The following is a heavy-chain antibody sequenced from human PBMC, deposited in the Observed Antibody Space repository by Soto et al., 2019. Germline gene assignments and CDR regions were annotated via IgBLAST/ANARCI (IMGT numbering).Heavy chain of an antibody. CDR3: ARERAGAGTEGGWFDP. V-gene: IGHV4-34*01. J-gene: IGHJ5*02. CDR1: GGSFSGYY. D-gene: IGHD6-13*01. Sequence: ETLSLTCAVYGGSFSGYYWSWIRQPPGKGLEWIGEINHSGSTNYNPSLKSRVTISVDTSKNQFSLKLSSVTAADPAVYYCARERAGAGTEGGWFDPWGQGTLVTVSS. CDR2: INHSGST.